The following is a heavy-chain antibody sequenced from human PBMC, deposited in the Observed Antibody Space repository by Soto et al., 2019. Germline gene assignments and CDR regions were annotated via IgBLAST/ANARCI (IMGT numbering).Heavy chain of an antibody. CDR3: ARIASDRGYSYGYWGWFDP. CDR1: GGSFSGYY. Sequence: QVQLQQWGAGLLKPSETLSLTCAVYGGSFSGYYWSWIRQPPGKGLEWIGEINHSGSTNYNPSLKSRVNISVDTSKNQFSLKLSSVTAADTAVYYCARIASDRGYSYGYWGWFDPWGQGTLVTVSS. J-gene: IGHJ5*02. V-gene: IGHV4-34*01. CDR2: INHSGST. D-gene: IGHD5-18*01.